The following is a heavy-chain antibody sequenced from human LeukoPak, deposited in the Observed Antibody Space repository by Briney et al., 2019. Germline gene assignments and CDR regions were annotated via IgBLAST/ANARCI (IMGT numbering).Heavy chain of an antibody. CDR3: ARDGLRGNNWFDP. CDR2: ISYDGSNK. J-gene: IGHJ5*02. Sequence: GRSLRLSCAASGFTFSSYAMHWVRQAPGKGLEWVAVISYDGSNKYYADSVKGRFTISRDNSKNTLYLQMNSLRAADTAVYYCARDGLRGNNWFDPWGQGTLVTVSS. CDR1: GFTFSSYA. V-gene: IGHV3-30-3*01. D-gene: IGHD5-24*01.